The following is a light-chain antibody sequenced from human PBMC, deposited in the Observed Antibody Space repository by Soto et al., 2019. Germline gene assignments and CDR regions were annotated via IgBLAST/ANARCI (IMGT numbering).Light chain of an antibody. J-gene: IGKJ5*01. CDR3: QQYGSSPPGGT. CDR1: QSVSNN. CDR2: GAS. V-gene: IGKV3-20*01. Sequence: EIVMTQSPATLSVSPWERATLSCRASQSVSNNLAWYHQKPGQAPRLLIYGASSRATGIPDRFSGSGSGTDFTLTISRLEPEDFAVYYCQQYGSSPPGGTFGQGTRLEIK.